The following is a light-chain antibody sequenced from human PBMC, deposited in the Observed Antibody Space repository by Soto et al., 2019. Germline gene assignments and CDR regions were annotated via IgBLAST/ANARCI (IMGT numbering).Light chain of an antibody. Sequence: TVLTQSPATLSVSPGERATLSCRASQSVSSYLAWYQQKPGQAPRLLIYGASTRATGIPARFSGSGSGTEFTLTISSLQSEDFAVYYCQQYNNWPPWTFGQGTRLEIK. CDR1: QSVSSY. CDR3: QQYNNWPPWT. CDR2: GAS. V-gene: IGKV3-15*01. J-gene: IGKJ5*01.